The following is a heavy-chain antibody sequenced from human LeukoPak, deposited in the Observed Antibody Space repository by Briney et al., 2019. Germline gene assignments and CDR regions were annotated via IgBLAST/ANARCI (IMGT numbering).Heavy chain of an antibody. CDR3: AKDRGDGYPTHFDC. CDR1: GFTFNIYA. Sequence: GSLRLSCAASGFTFNIYAMHWVRQAPGKGLEWVAFIRYDGSNKYYADSVKGRFTISRDNSKNTVNLQMNSLRVEDTAVYYCAKDRGDGYPTHFDCWGQRTLVTVSS. V-gene: IGHV3-30*02. J-gene: IGHJ4*02. CDR2: IRYDGSNK. D-gene: IGHD5-24*01.